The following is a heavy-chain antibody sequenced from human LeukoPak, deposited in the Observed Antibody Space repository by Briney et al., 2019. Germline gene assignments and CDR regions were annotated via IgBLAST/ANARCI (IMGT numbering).Heavy chain of an antibody. D-gene: IGHD7-27*01. CDR1: GFTVSSNY. CDR2: IYSGGST. Sequence: GGSLRLSCAASGFTVSSNYMSWVRQAPGKGLEWVSVIYSGGSTYYADSVKGRFTVSRDNSKNTLFLQMNSLRAEDTAVYYCAKDGGLWVSAHWGDSWGRGTLVTVSS. J-gene: IGHJ4*02. V-gene: IGHV3-53*01. CDR3: AKDGGLWVSAHWGDS.